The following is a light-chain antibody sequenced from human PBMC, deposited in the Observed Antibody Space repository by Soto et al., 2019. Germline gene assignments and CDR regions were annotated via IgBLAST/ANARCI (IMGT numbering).Light chain of an antibody. V-gene: IGKV2-28*01. CDR1: QSLLYSDGYNY. J-gene: IGKJ1*01. CDR3: MQALQTPPT. CDR2: LGS. Sequence: DIVMTQSPLSLPVTPGEPASISCRSSQSLLYSDGYNYLDWYLQKSGQSPQLLIYLGSNRASGVPDRFSGSGSGTDFTLKISRVEAEDVGVYYCMQALQTPPTFGQGTKVEIK.